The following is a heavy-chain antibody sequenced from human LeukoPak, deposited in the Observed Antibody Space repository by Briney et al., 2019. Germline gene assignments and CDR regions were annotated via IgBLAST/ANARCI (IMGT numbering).Heavy chain of an antibody. J-gene: IGHJ3*02. CDR1: GYTFTSYD. Sequence: ASVKVSCKASGYTFTSYDINWVRQATGQGLEWMGWMNPNSGNTGYAQKFQGRVTITRNTSISTAYMELSSLRSEDTAVYHCARGPVVSAAFDIWGQGTMVTVSS. V-gene: IGHV1-8*03. CDR2: MNPNSGNT. D-gene: IGHD3-22*01. CDR3: ARGPVVSAAFDI.